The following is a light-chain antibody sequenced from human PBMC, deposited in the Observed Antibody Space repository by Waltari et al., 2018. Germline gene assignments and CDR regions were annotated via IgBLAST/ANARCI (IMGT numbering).Light chain of an antibody. V-gene: IGLV2-23*02. CDR3: CSYAGSSIHNYV. CDR2: DVS. CDR1: SSDVGGYNY. Sequence: QSALTQPASVSGSPGQSITISCTGTSSDVGGYNYVSWYQQHPGKAPKLMIYDVSKRPSGFSNRFSGSKSGNTASLTISALQAEDEADYYCCSYAGSSIHNYVFGTGTKVTVL. J-gene: IGLJ1*01.